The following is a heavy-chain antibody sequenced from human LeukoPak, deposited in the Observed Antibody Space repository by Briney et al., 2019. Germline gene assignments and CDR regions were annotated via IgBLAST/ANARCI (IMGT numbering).Heavy chain of an antibody. CDR3: ARDAESRLRWFDP. Sequence: SETLSLTCAVYGGSFSGYYWSWIRQPPGKGLEWIGEINHSGSTNYNPSLKSRVTISVDTSKNQFSLKLSSVTAADTAVYYCARDAESRLRWFDPWGQGTLVTVTS. V-gene: IGHV4-34*01. D-gene: IGHD6-25*01. J-gene: IGHJ5*02. CDR2: INHSGST. CDR1: GGSFSGYY.